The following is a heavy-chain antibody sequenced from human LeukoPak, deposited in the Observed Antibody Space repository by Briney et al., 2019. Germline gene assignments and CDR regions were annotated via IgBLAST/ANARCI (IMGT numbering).Heavy chain of an antibody. D-gene: IGHD6-13*01. CDR1: GFTFSSYS. V-gene: IGHV3-48*01. CDR3: ARGSSSWYRNWFDH. CDR2: ISSSSSTI. J-gene: IGHJ5*02. Sequence: PGGYLRLSCAASGFTFSSYSMNWVRQAPGQGLERVSYISSSSSTIYYADSVKGRFTISRDNAKNSLYLQMNSLRAEDTAVYYCARGSSSWYRNWFDHWGQGTLVTVSS.